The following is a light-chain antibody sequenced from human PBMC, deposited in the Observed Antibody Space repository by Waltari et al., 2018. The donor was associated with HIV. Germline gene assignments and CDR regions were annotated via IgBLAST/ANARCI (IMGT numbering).Light chain of an antibody. CDR3: HQYNSWPPRYT. V-gene: IGKV3-15*01. CDR1: QSVASS. J-gene: IGKJ2*01. Sequence: ELAVTQSPVTLSISPGERAILSSRASQSVASSLAWYQQKPGQSSRLLIYGASTRAAGIPGRFSGSGSGTEFTLTISSLQSEDSAIYFCHQYNSWPPRYTFGQGTKLEI. CDR2: GAS.